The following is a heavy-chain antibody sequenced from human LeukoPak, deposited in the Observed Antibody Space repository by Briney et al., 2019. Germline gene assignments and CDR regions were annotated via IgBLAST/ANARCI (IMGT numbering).Heavy chain of an antibody. D-gene: IGHD5-12*01. J-gene: IGHJ4*02. V-gene: IGHV3-48*04. CDR2: ISSSGSTI. CDR1: GFTFSSYA. CDR3: ARGNSGYDSNFDY. Sequence: PGGSLRLSCAASGFTFSSYAMHWVRQAPGKGLEWVSYISSSGSTIYYADSVKGRFTISRDNAKNSLYLQMNSLRAEDTAVYYCARGNSGYDSNFDYWGQGTLVTVSS.